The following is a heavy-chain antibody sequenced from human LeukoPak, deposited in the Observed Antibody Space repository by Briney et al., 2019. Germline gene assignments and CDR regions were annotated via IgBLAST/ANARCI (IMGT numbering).Heavy chain of an antibody. J-gene: IGHJ4*02. CDR1: GYTFTSYD. Sequence: ASVKVSCKASGYTFTSYDINWVRQAAGQGLEWMGWMNPNSGNTGYAQKFQGRVTITRNTSISTAYMELSSLRSEDTAVYSCARGPSWSGYSQPYYLHYWGQGTLVTVSS. CDR2: MNPNSGNT. V-gene: IGHV1-8*03. D-gene: IGHD3-3*01. CDR3: ARGPSWSGYSQPYYLHY.